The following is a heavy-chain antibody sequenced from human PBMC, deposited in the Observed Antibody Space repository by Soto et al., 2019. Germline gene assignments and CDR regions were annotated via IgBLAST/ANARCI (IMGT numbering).Heavy chain of an antibody. CDR2: FGPEDGET. V-gene: IGHV1-24*01. J-gene: IGHJ3*02. Sequence: ASVKVSCKVSGYTLTELSMHWVRQAPGKGLEWMGGFGPEDGETIYAQKFQGRVTMTEDTSTDTAYMELSSLRSEDTAVYYCATDQGQLSVTTTNDAFDIWGQGTMVTVSS. D-gene: IGHD6-13*01. CDR1: GYTLTELS. CDR3: ATDQGQLSVTTTNDAFDI.